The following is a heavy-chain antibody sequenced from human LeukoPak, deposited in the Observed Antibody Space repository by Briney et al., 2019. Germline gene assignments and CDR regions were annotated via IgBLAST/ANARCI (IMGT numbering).Heavy chain of an antibody. CDR3: ARDSGQLGLFDY. CDR2: IIPIFGTA. CDR1: GGTFSSYA. J-gene: IGHJ4*02. Sequence: GASVKVSCKAFGGTFSSYAISWVRQAPGQGLEWMGGIIPIFGTANYAQKFQGRVTITTDESTSTAYMELSSLRSEDTAVYYCARDSGQLGLFDYWGQGTLVTVSS. D-gene: IGHD6-6*01. V-gene: IGHV1-69*05.